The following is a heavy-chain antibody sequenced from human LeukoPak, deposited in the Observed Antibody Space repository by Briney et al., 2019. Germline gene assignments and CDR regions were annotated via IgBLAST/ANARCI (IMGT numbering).Heavy chain of an antibody. CDR3: ARIDPLGFFDQ. J-gene: IGHJ4*02. D-gene: IGHD6-25*01. Sequence: PSETLSLTCSVSGGFNSRYYWSWVRQPLGKGLEWRGHIFYSGHSNYNASLTSRIRMSVDTSKAQFSLELASVIAADTAVYYCARIDPLGFFDQWGPGILVTVSS. V-gene: IGHV4-59*12. CDR1: GGFNSRYY. CDR2: IFYSGHS.